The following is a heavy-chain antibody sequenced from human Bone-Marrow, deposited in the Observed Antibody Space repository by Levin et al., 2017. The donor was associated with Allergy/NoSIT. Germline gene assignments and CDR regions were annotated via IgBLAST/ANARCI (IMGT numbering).Heavy chain of an antibody. CDR3: ARLITILGVAQFDY. Sequence: GESLKISCAASGFTFSSYWMSWVRQAPGKGLEWVANIKQDGSEKYYVDSVKGRFTISRDNAKNSLYLQMNSLRAEDTAVYYCARLITILGVAQFDYWGQGTLVTVSS. CDR1: GFTFSSYW. D-gene: IGHD3-3*01. V-gene: IGHV3-7*01. CDR2: IKQDGSEK. J-gene: IGHJ4*02.